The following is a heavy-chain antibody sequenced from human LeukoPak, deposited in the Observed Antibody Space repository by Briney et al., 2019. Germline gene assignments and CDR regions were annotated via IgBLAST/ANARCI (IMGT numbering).Heavy chain of an antibody. J-gene: IGHJ2*01. D-gene: IGHD2-15*01. CDR2: INHSGST. Sequence: SETLSLTCAVYGGSFSGYYWSWNRQPPGKGLEWIGEINHSGSTNYNPSLKSRVTISVDTSKNQFSLKLSSVTAADTAVYYCARFRPLGYCSGGSCYSVGWYFDLWGRGTLVTVSS. CDR3: ARFRPLGYCSGGSCYSVGWYFDL. V-gene: IGHV4-34*01. CDR1: GGSFSGYY.